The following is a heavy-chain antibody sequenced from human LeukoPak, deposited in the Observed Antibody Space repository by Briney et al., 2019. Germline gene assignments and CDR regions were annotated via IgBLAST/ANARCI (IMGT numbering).Heavy chain of an antibody. CDR3: VRANYGVDY. CDR2: INSDGSST. Sequence: GGSLRLSCAASGFTFSTYWMQWVRQAPGKGLVWVLHINSDGSSTTYADSVKGRFTTSRDNAKNTPHLQMNSLRAEVPVAYYCVRANYGVDYCGQGIAVTVSS. CDR1: GFTFSTYW. V-gene: IGHV3-74*03. J-gene: IGHJ4*02. D-gene: IGHD3-16*01.